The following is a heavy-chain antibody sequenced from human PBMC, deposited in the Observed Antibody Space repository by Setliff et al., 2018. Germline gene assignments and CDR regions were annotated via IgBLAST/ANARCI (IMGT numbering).Heavy chain of an antibody. J-gene: IGHJ4*02. D-gene: IGHD6-6*01. CDR2: INHRGST. V-gene: IGHV4-34*01. CDR1: GGTFSDYY. CDR3: ARGRNIAARLLDS. Sequence: PSETLSLTCAAYGGTFSDYYWTWIRQPPGKGLEWIGEINHRGSTNYNPSLKSRATISIDTSKDQFSLKLISMSAADTAVYFCARGRNIAARLLDSWGQGALVTVS.